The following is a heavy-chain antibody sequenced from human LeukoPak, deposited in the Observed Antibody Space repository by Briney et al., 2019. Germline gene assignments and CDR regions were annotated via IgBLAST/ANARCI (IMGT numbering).Heavy chain of an antibody. D-gene: IGHD1-26*01. CDR1: GFTFSSNG. J-gene: IGHJ4*02. V-gene: IGHV3-23*01. CDR3: ASHGGSYYVLDY. Sequence: GGSLRLSCAASGFTFSSNGMSWVRQAPGKGLEWVSTISASGSITDYADSVKGRFTISRDNSKNILYLQMNSLRVEDTAVYYCASHGGSYYVLDYWGQGTLVTVSS. CDR2: ISASGSIT.